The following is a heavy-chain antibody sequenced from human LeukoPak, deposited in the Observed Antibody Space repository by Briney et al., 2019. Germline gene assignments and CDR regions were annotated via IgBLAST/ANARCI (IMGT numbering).Heavy chain of an antibody. CDR1: GGSISSYY. J-gene: IGHJ3*02. V-gene: IGHV4-4*07. CDR2: IYTSGST. Sequence: PSETLSLTCTVSGGSISSYYWSWIRQPAGKGLEWIGRIYTSGSTNYNPSLKSRVTMSVDTSKNQFSLQLSSVTAADTAVYYCARRGVGATTWDAFDIWGQGTLVTVSS. CDR3: ARRGVGATTWDAFDI. D-gene: IGHD1-26*01.